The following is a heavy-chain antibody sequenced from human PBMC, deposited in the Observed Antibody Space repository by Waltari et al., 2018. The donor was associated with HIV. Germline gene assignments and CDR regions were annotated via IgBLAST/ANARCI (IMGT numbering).Heavy chain of an antibody. J-gene: IGHJ5*02. D-gene: IGHD2-2*03. CDR2: IYWNGNK. V-gene: IGHV2-5*01. Sequence: QITLEESGPTLVKPTQTLTLTCTFSGFSLSTSGLGVGWLRQPPGKALEWLARIYWNGNKHYSPSLKSRVTITKETSKDQVVLKMTNMDPADTATYFCARRPGYCSGTRCYYSHWFDPWGQGTLVTVSS. CDR3: ARRPGYCSGTRCYYSHWFDP. CDR1: GFSLSTSGLG.